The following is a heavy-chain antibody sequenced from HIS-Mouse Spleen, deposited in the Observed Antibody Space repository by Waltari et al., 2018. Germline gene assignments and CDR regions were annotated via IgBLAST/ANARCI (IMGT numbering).Heavy chain of an antibody. Sequence: QVQLQQWGAGLLKPSETLSLTCAVYGGSFSGYYWSWIRQPPGKGLEWIGEIKHSGSTNYNPSLKSRVTISVDTSKNQFSLKLSSVTAADTAVYYCARGIRITMVRGVRHAFDIWGQGTMVTVSS. J-gene: IGHJ3*02. CDR2: IKHSGST. CDR1: GGSFSGYY. V-gene: IGHV4-34*01. CDR3: ARGIRITMVRGVRHAFDI. D-gene: IGHD3-10*01.